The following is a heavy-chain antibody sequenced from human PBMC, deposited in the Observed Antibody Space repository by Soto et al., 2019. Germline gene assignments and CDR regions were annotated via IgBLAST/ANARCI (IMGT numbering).Heavy chain of an antibody. J-gene: IGHJ4*02. V-gene: IGHV3-7*01. Sequence: EVQLVESGGGLVQPGGSLSLSCAASGFTFSNYWMTWVRQAPGKGLEWVANIKQDGSEKYYVDYVKGRSTISRDNAKNSVYLHMDSLRVEDTAVYYCARVEGGYYGSGSYGFDYWGQGSLVTVSS. CDR3: ARVEGGYYGSGSYGFDY. CDR1: GFTFSNYW. CDR2: IKQDGSEK. D-gene: IGHD3-10*01.